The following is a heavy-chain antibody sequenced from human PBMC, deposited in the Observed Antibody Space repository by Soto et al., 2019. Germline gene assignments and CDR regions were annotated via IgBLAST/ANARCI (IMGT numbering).Heavy chain of an antibody. Sequence: GESLKISCAASGFTFSGSAMHWVRQASGKGLEWVGRTRNKANSFTTEYAASVKGRFTIFRDDSKNSLYLQMSSLKTEDTAMYYCAREFMTTVTYFDYWGQGTLVTRLL. V-gene: IGHV3-72*01. D-gene: IGHD4-17*01. CDR3: AREFMTTVTYFDY. CDR1: GFTFSGSA. J-gene: IGHJ4*02. CDR2: TRNKANSFTT.